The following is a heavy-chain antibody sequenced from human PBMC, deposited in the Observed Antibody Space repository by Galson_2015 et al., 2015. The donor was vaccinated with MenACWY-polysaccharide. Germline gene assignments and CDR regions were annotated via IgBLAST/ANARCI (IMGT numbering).Heavy chain of an antibody. D-gene: IGHD6-6*01. J-gene: IGHJ4*02. CDR3: TRGSQYSANYGGD. Sequence: SLRLSCAASGFTFSSYAIHWVRQAPGKGLEWVAVISYDGINKYYADSVKGRFTISRDNSKYTVYLQMNSLRADDTTVYYCTRGSQYSANYGGDWGQGTLVTVSS. CDR1: GFTFSSYA. V-gene: IGHV3-30-3*01. CDR2: ISYDGINK.